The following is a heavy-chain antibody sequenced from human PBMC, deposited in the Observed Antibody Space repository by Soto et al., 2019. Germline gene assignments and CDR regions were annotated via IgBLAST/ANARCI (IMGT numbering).Heavy chain of an antibody. CDR3: ARVNAGDSMHSSGYYY. V-gene: IGHV1-18*01. Sequence: QVQLVQSGAEVKKPGASVKVSCKASGYTFTNYGITWVRQAPGQGLEWMGWISAYNGNTKYAQRLQGRVTMTTDTSTSTAYMELRSLRSDDTAVYYCARVNAGDSMHSSGYYYWGQGTQVTVSS. CDR1: GYTFTNYG. CDR2: ISAYNGNT. D-gene: IGHD3-22*01. J-gene: IGHJ4*02.